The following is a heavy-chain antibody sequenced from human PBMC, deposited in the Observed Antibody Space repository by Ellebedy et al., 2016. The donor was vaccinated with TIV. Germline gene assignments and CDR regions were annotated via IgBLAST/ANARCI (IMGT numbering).Heavy chain of an antibody. D-gene: IGHD6-13*01. Sequence: PGGSLRLSCTASGFNFGDYALSWFRQAPGKGLEWVGFIRNRAYGGTTEYAASVRGRFTISRDDSKTIAYLQMNSLKTEDTAVYYCTRDFSDSGAGAYYYYFGIDVWGQGTTVTVSS. J-gene: IGHJ6*02. V-gene: IGHV3-49*03. CDR2: IRNRAYGGTT. CDR3: TRDFSDSGAGAYYYYFGIDV. CDR1: GFNFGDYA.